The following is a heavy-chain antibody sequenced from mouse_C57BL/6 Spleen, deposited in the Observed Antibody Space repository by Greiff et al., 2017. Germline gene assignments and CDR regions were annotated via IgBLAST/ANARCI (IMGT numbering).Heavy chain of an antibody. CDR3: ARRDTTVVDYYAMDY. V-gene: IGHV1-52*01. Sequence: QVQLKQPGAELVRPGSSVKLSCKASGYTFTSYWMHWVKQRPIQGLEWIGNIDPSDSETHYNQKFKDKATLTVDKSSSTAYMQLSSLTSEDSAVYYCARRDTTVVDYYAMDYWGQGTSVTVSS. CDR2: IDPSDSET. J-gene: IGHJ4*01. CDR1: GYTFTSYW. D-gene: IGHD1-1*01.